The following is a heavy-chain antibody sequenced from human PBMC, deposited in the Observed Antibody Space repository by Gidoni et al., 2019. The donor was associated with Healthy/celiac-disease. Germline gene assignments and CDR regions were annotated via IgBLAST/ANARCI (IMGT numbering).Heavy chain of an antibody. V-gene: IGHV3-23*01. CDR3: AKAGASRGVLWFRDYFDY. D-gene: IGHD3-10*01. CDR2: ISGSGGST. J-gene: IGHJ4*02. Sequence: EVQLSESGGGLVQPGGSLRLSCAASGFTFSSYAMSWVRQAPGKGLEWVAAISGSGGSTYYADSVKGRFTISRDNSKNTLYLQMNSLRAEDTAVYYCAKAGASRGVLWFRDYFDYWGQGTLVTVSS. CDR1: GFTFSSYA.